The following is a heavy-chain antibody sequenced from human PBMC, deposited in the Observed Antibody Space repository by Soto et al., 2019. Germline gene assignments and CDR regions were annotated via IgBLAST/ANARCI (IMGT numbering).Heavy chain of an antibody. CDR1: GGSISSYY. V-gene: IGHV4-4*07. CDR3: ARDIVVVVAATRWVWFDP. J-gene: IGHJ5*02. CDR2: IYTSGST. Sequence: PSETLSLTCTVSGGSISSYYWSWIRQPAGKGLEWIGRIYTSGSTNYNPSLKSRVTMSVDTSKNQFSLKLSSVTAADTAVYYCARDIVVVVAATRWVWFDPWGQGTLVTVYS. D-gene: IGHD2-15*01.